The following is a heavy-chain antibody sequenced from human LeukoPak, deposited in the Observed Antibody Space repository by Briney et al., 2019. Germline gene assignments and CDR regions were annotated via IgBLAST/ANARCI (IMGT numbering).Heavy chain of an antibody. CDR1: SSSFSTSYR. CDR3: ANVNTVTTAYFAY. J-gene: IGHJ4*02. CDR2: FYHPGNT. V-gene: IGHV4-38-2*01. Sequence: SETLSLTCAVSSSSFSTSYRWGWIRQPPGKGLEWIGTFYHPGNTYYNPSLKSRVTISVDPSKNQFSLNLTSVTAADTAVYYCANVNTVTTAYFAYWGQGTLVTVSS. D-gene: IGHD4-11*01.